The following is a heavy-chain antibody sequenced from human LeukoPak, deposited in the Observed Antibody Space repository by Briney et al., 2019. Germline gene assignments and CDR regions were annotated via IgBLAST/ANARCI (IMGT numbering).Heavy chain of an antibody. D-gene: IGHD4-11*01. V-gene: IGHV3-13*01. CDR2: IGTAGDT. Sequence: SGGSLRLSCAASGFTFSSNDMHWVRQATGKGLEWVSGIGTAGDTYYPGSLKGRFTISRDNARNSLYLQMNSLRAGDTAVYYCARDSPYSDYLIGGAFNIWGQGTMVTVSS. CDR3: ARDSPYSDYLIGGAFNI. J-gene: IGHJ3*02. CDR1: GFTFSSND.